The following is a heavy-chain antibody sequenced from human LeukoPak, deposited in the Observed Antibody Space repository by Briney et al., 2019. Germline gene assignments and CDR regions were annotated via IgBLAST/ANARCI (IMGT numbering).Heavy chain of an antibody. CDR1: GGSFNDYY. Sequence: SETLSLTCAVYGGSFNDYYWTWIRQPPGKGLEGFGEFNKSGNTNYNPSLKSRVTISVDTSKSQFSLKLSSVTATDTAVYYCARGGSRTWDYYYSYYMDVWGKGTTVTVSS. CDR3: ARGGSRTWDYYYSYYMDV. V-gene: IGHV4-34*01. J-gene: IGHJ6*03. CDR2: FNKSGNT. D-gene: IGHD2-2*01.